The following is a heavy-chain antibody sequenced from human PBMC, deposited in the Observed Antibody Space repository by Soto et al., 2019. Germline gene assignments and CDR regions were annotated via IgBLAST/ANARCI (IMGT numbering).Heavy chain of an antibody. CDR3: AKCVLGVNYYDGMAV. V-gene: IGHV1-69*12. D-gene: IGHD3-16*01. J-gene: IGHJ6*02. CDR2: IIPIFATA. Sequence: QVQLVQSGAEVKKPGSSVKVSCKASGGTFSSYAINWVRQAPGQGLEWMGGIIPIFATADYAQKFQGRVRITAEESTSTAYMELSSLRSEDTAGYYWAKCVLGVNYYDGMAVWAQGPTVTVSS. CDR1: GGTFSSYA.